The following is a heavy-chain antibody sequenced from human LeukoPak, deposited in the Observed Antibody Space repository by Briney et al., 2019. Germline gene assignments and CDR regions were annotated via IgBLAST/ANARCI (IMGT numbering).Heavy chain of an antibody. D-gene: IGHD6-6*01. J-gene: IGHJ4*02. CDR1: GFTFSSNA. Sequence: GGSLRLSCAASGFTFSSNAMSWVRQAPGKGLEWVSGINYSGGSTYYADSVKGRFTISRDNSKNTLYLQMNNLRAEDTAVYYCSRLIAARTPYYFGYWGQGTLVTVSS. CDR3: SRLIAARTPYYFGY. V-gene: IGHV3-23*01. CDR2: INYSGGST.